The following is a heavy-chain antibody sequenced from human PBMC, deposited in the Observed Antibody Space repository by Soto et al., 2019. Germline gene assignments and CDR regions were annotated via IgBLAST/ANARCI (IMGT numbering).Heavy chain of an antibody. CDR3: AKALRLGYCTNGVCYFDY. CDR2: ISGSGGST. CDR1: GFTFSSYA. D-gene: IGHD2-8*01. V-gene: IGHV3-23*01. Sequence: EVQLLESGGGLVQPGGSPRLSCAASGFTFSSYAMSWVRQAPGKGLEWVSAISGSGGSTYYADSVKGRFTISRDNSKNTLYLQMNSLRAEDTAVYYCAKALRLGYCTNGVCYFDYWGQGTLVTVSS. J-gene: IGHJ4*02.